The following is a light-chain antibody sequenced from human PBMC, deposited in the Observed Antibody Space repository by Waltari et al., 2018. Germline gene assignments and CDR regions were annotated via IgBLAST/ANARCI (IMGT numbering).Light chain of an antibody. CDR3: QQRSTWWT. Sequence: EIVLTQSPVTLSLSPGGRATLSCRASQSIGSYLAWYKQKPGQAPRLLIYDASNRATGVPARFSGSGSGTDFTLTVRNLEPGDSAVYYCQQRSTWWTFGQGTRVEI. CDR1: QSIGSY. J-gene: IGKJ1*01. V-gene: IGKV3-11*01. CDR2: DAS.